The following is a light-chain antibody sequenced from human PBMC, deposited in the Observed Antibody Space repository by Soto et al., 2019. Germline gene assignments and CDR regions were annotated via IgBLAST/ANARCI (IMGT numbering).Light chain of an antibody. Sequence: DIQMTQSPSSLSASVGDRVTITCRASQSISSYLNWYQQKPGKAPKLLIYAASSLQSGVPSRFSCSGSGTDFALTISSLQPEDFETYYCHQSYSTTPGFTFGHGTKVDIK. V-gene: IGKV1-39*01. CDR1: QSISSY. CDR2: AAS. J-gene: IGKJ3*01. CDR3: HQSYSTTPGFT.